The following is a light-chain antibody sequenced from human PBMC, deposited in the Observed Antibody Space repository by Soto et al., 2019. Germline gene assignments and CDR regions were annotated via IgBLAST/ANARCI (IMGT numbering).Light chain of an antibody. J-gene: IGLJ2*01. CDR2: STN. CDR1: SGSVSTNYY. CDR3: VLYMGLGISV. V-gene: IGLV8-61*01. Sequence: QTVVTQEPSFSVSPGGTVTLTCGLSSGSVSTNYYPSWYQQTPGQAPRTLIYSTNSRSSGVPDRFSDSILGNKAALTITGAQADDESDYYCVLYMGLGISVFGGGTKLTVL.